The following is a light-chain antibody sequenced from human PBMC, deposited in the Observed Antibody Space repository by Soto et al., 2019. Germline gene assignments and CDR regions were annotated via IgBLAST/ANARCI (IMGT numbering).Light chain of an antibody. V-gene: IGKV3-15*01. Sequence: EIVMTQSPATLSVSPGERATLSCRASQSVSSNLGWYQQKPGQAPRLLIYDASTRATGIPARFSGGGSGTEFTLTISSLQSEDSAVYYCQQYNTWPPKYTFGQGTKLEIK. J-gene: IGKJ2*01. CDR3: QQYNTWPPKYT. CDR2: DAS. CDR1: QSVSSN.